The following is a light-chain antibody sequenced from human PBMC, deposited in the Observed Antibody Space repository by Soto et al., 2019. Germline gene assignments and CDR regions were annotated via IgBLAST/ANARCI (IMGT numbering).Light chain of an antibody. CDR1: QSVSSN. CDR3: QQYNNWPPLT. Sequence: EIVMTQSPATLSVSPEDRATLSCRGSQSVSSNLAWYQQKPGQAPRLLIYGASTRATGIPARFSGSGSGTESTLTISSLQSEDFAVYYCQQYNNWPPLTFGGGTKVEIK. CDR2: GAS. J-gene: IGKJ4*01. V-gene: IGKV3-15*01.